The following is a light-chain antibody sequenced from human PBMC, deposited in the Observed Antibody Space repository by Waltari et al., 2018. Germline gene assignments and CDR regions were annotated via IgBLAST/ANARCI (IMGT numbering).Light chain of an antibody. CDR3: QQYNSYSWT. V-gene: IGKV1-5*03. CDR1: QSISSW. CDR2: KAS. J-gene: IGKJ1*01. Sequence: DIQMTQSPSTLSASVGDRVTITCRASQSISSWLAWYQQKPGKAPKLLIDKASRLESGVPSRFSGSGSGTEFTLTISSLQPDDFATYYCQQYNSYSWTFGQGTKVEIK.